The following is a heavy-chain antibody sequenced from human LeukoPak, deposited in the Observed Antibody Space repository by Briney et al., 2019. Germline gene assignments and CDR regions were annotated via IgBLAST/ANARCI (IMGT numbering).Heavy chain of an antibody. V-gene: IGHV3-53*01. CDR3: AKDEATSGGGLAS. J-gene: IGHJ4*02. CDR1: GFTVSGTH. D-gene: IGHD3-16*01. CDR2: MYTGGTT. Sequence: GGSLRLSCAASGFTVSGTHMSWVRPALGKGLEWVSAMYTGGTTYYADSVKGRFTISRDNSSNTLFLHMSSLRADDTAVYYCAKDEATSGGGLASWGQGTLVTVSS.